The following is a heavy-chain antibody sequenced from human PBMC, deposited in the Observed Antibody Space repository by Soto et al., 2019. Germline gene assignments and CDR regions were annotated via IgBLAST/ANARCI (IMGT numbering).Heavy chain of an antibody. Sequence: QVQLQESGPGLVKPSETLSLTCTVSGGSVSSGSYYWSWIRQPPGKGLEWIGYIYYSGSTNYNPSLKSRVTISVDTSKNQFSLKLSSVTAADTAVYYCARVPDYYDSSGYHDYWGQGTLVTVSS. J-gene: IGHJ4*02. CDR1: GGSVSSGSYY. D-gene: IGHD3-22*01. CDR3: ARVPDYYDSSGYHDY. CDR2: IYYSGST. V-gene: IGHV4-61*01.